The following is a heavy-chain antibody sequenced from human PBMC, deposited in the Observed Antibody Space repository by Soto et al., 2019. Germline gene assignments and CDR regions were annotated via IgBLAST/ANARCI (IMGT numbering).Heavy chain of an antibody. D-gene: IGHD6-19*01. CDR2: MKQDGSEI. V-gene: IGHV3-7*03. CDR1: GFTFSNYW. J-gene: IGHJ4*01. Sequence: EVQLVESGGVLVQPGGSLRLSCVASGFTFSNYWMSWVRQAPGKGLEWVANMKQDGSEIYYLDYVKGRFTISRDNARNALYLQMNSLRADYTSVYYCARLVRGWYGPDYWGHVTLGTVSS. CDR3: ARLVRGWYGPDY.